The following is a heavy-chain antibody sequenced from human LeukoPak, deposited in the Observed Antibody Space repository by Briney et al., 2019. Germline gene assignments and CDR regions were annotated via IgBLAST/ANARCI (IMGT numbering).Heavy chain of an antibody. J-gene: IGHJ4*02. D-gene: IGHD3-22*01. CDR1: GFTFSSYG. V-gene: IGHV3-30*03. CDR3: ALAYDSSGYSLVY. Sequence: SGGSLRLSCAASGFTFSSYGMHWVRQAPGKGLEWVAVISYDGSNKYYADSVKGRFTISRDDSKNTLYLQMNSLRAEDTAVYYCALAYDSSGYSLVYWGQGTLVTVSS. CDR2: ISYDGSNK.